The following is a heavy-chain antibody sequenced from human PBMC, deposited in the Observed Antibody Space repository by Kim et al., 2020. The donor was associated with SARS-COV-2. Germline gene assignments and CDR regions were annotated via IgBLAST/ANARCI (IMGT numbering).Heavy chain of an antibody. J-gene: IGHJ4*02. CDR2: INTDGSST. CDR1: GLTFSSYW. CDR3: AIGSSGWFPN. D-gene: IGHD6-19*01. Sequence: GGSLRLSCAASGLTFSSYWMYWVRQAPGKGLVWVSDINTDGSSTTYADPVKGRFTISRDNAKNTLYLQMNSLGAEDTAVYYCAIGSSGWFPNWGQGTLVTVSS. V-gene: IGHV3-74*01.